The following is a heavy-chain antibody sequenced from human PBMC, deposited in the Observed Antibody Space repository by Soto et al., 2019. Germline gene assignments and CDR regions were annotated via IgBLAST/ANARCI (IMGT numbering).Heavy chain of an antibody. CDR2: IWSDGSNK. CDR3: AKEFWSGPFDY. D-gene: IGHD3-3*01. CDR1: GFTFSSYG. Sequence: QVQLVESGGGVVQPGRSLRLSCAASGFTFSSYGMHWVRQAPGKGLEWVAVIWSDGSNKYYADSVKGRFTISRDYSKNTLYLQVNSLRAEDTAVYYCAKEFWSGPFDYWGQGTLVTVSS. V-gene: IGHV3-33*06. J-gene: IGHJ4*02.